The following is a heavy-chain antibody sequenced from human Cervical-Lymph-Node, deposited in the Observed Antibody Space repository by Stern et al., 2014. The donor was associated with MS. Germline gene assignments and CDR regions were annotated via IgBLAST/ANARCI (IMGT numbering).Heavy chain of an antibody. V-gene: IGHV3-48*01. CDR1: GCTFRSSS. J-gene: IGHJ4*02. Sequence: EVQPVESGGGLVKPGASLKLSCATSGCTFRSSSMNRVRQDPGRGLEWISYISSRSVIHQPDSVKGRFTISSDADTNSLYLHMNRVRVEDTAVYYCARVPRTGWYAADYWGQGTLVTVSS. CDR3: ARVPRTGWYAADY. D-gene: IGHD6-19*01. CDR2: ISSRSVI.